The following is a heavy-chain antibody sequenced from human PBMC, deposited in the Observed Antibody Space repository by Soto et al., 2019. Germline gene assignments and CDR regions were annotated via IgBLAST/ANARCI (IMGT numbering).Heavy chain of an antibody. CDR1: GITFSDY. CDR2: ISGSGRTI. D-gene: IGHD3-16*01. J-gene: IGHJ5*02. Sequence: QVQLVESGGGLVKPGGSLRLSCAASGITFSDYMSWIRQAPGKGLEWLSYISGSGRTIYAADSVKGRFTISRDNATNSLSLQMNSLTAEDTAVYYCARLPFPWGWFDPWGQGTLVTVSS. CDR3: ARLPFPWGWFDP. V-gene: IGHV3-11*01.